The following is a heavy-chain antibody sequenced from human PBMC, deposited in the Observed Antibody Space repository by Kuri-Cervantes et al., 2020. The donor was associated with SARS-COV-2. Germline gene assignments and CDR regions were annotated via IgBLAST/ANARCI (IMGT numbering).Heavy chain of an antibody. D-gene: IGHD6-19*01. V-gene: IGHV4-30-4*08. CDR2: IYYSGST. CDR3: ARHGGIAVAGTFDY. CDR1: GGSISSGDYY. Sequence: SCTVSGGSISSGDYYWSWIRQPPGKGLEWIGYIYYSGSTYYNPSLKSRVTISVDTSKNQFSLKLSSVTAADTAVYYCARHGGIAVAGTFDYWGQGTLVTVSS. J-gene: IGHJ4*02.